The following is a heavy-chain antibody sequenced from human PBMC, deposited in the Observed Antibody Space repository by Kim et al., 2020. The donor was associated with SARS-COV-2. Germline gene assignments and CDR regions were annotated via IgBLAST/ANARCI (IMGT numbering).Heavy chain of an antibody. CDR2: INTNTGNP. V-gene: IGHV7-4-1*02. D-gene: IGHD2-21*02. J-gene: IGHJ6*02. CDR1: GYTFTSYA. Sequence: ASVKVSCKASGYTFTSYAMNWVRQAPGQGLEWMGWINTNTGNPTYAQGFTGRFVFSLDTSVSTAYLQISSLKAEDTAVYYCARRVVTALSYYYYGMDVWGQGTTVTVSS. CDR3: ARRVVTALSYYYYGMDV.